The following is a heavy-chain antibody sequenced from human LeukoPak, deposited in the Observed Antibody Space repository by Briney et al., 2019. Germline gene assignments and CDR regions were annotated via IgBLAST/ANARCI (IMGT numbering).Heavy chain of an antibody. Sequence: GRSLRLSCAASGFTFSSYAMHWVRQAPGKGLEWVAVISYDGSNKYYADSVKGRFTISRDNSKNTLYLQMNSLRAEDTAVYYCARGNLGYCGGDCYPNDYWGQGTVVTVSS. CDR2: ISYDGSNK. D-gene: IGHD2-21*02. V-gene: IGHV3-30-3*01. CDR3: ARGNLGYCGGDCYPNDY. CDR1: GFTFSSYA. J-gene: IGHJ4*02.